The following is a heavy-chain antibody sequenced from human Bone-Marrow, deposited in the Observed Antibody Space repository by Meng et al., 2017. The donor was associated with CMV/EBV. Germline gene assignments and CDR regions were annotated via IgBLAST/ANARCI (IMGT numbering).Heavy chain of an antibody. CDR2: ISRSSSI. CDR3: ARDDCSSTSCHDAFDI. CDR1: GFTFNVYS. V-gene: IGHV3-69-1*01. J-gene: IGHJ3*02. D-gene: IGHD2-2*01. Sequence: GESLKISCAASGFTFNVYSLNWVRQAPGRGLEWISYISRSSSIYYADSVKGRFTISRDNAKNSLYLQMNSLRAEDTAVYYCARDDCSSTSCHDAFDIWGQGTMVTVSS.